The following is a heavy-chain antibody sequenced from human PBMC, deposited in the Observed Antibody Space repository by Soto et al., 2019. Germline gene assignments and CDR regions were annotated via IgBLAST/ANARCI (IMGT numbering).Heavy chain of an antibody. V-gene: IGHV4-59*01. D-gene: IGHD6-19*01. CDR1: GGSISSYY. Sequence: ETLSLTCTVSGGSISSYYWSWIRQPPGKRLEWIGYIKYSGSTSYNPSLKSRVTISVDTSKNQFSLKLNSVTAADTAVYYCARVSPSYSTGWYYFDYWGQGTLVTVSS. CDR2: IKYSGST. CDR3: ARVSPSYSTGWYYFDY. J-gene: IGHJ4*02.